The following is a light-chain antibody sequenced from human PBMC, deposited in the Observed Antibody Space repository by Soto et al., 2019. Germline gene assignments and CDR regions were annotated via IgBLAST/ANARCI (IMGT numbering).Light chain of an antibody. CDR3: CSYAGSYYV. J-gene: IGLJ1*01. V-gene: IGLV2-11*01. Sequence: QSALTQPRSVSGSPGQSVTISCTGTSSDVGGYNYVSWYQQHPGKAPKLMIYDVSKRPSGVPDRFSGSKSGNTASLTISGNQAEDDADYYCCSYAGSYYVFGTGTQLTVL. CDR1: SSDVGGYNY. CDR2: DVS.